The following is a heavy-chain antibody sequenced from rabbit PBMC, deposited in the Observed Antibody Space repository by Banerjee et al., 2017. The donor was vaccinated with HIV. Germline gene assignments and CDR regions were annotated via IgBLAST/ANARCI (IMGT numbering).Heavy chain of an antibody. CDR1: GFDFSSYY. J-gene: IGHJ4*01. Sequence: QLVESGGGLVTLGGSLKLSCKASGFDFSSYYMSWVRQAPGKGLEWIGYIDPVFGSAYYASWVNGRFSISRENTQNTVSLQLNSLTAADTATYFCARGGGLWGPGTLVTVS. V-gene: IGHV1S7*01. CDR3: ARGGGL. CDR2: IDPVFGSA.